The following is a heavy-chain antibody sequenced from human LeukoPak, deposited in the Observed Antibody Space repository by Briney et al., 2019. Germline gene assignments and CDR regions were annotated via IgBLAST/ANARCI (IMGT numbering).Heavy chain of an antibody. CDR1: GYTFTYYV. Sequence: ASVKVSCKTSGYTFTYYVISWVRQAPGQGLEWMGWINAYNGNTDDAQKFQGRVTMTTDTSTSTAYMELRSLRSDDTAVYYCARGEKPYDYWGQGTLVSVSS. D-gene: IGHD1-26*01. J-gene: IGHJ4*02. V-gene: IGHV1-18*01. CDR2: INAYNGNT. CDR3: ARGEKPYDY.